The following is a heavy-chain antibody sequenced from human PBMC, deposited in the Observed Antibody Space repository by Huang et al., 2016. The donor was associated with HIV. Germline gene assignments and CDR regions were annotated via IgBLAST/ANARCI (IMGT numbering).Heavy chain of an antibody. J-gene: IGHJ1*01. V-gene: IGHV4-59*11. D-gene: IGHD6-19*01. CDR1: GVSMSSHY. CDR2: IQHRGRT. CDR3: AREDVQWLIQGGEYFHH. Sequence: QVQLQESGPGLLKPSETLSLTCAVSGVSMSSHYWSWFRQPPGQGLEWIANIQHRGRTNYSPSLKSRGTMAIDTSKKQLSLTVSSVTAADTAVYYWAREDVQWLIQGGEYFHHWGQGTLVTVFS.